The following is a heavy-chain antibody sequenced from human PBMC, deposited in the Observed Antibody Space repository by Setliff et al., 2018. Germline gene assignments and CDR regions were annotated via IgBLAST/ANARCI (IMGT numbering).Heavy chain of an antibody. Sequence: PSETLSLTCTVSGGSISSHYWSWIRQPPGKGLEWIGSIYYSGSTNYNPSLKSRVTISVDTSKNQFSLKLSSVTAADTAVYYCARDPGRTYYYDSSGYENAFDIWGQGTM. CDR1: GGSISSHY. CDR2: IYYSGST. J-gene: IGHJ3*02. D-gene: IGHD3-22*01. V-gene: IGHV4-59*11. CDR3: ARDPGRTYYYDSSGYENAFDI.